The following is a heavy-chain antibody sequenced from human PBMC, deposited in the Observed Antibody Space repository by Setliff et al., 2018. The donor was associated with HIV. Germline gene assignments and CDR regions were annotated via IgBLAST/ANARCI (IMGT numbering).Heavy chain of an antibody. CDR3: ARQLSNSLEC. CDR2: INIRNGNT. J-gene: IGHJ4*02. D-gene: IGHD1-1*01. Sequence: ASVKVSCKASGYSFTSSGVSWVRQAPGQGLEWMGWINIRNGNTNYAQKFQGRVTMTTDTSTSTAYMELSGLRSDDTAVYYCARQLSNSLECWGQGTPVTVSS. CDR1: GYSFTSSG. V-gene: IGHV1-18*01.